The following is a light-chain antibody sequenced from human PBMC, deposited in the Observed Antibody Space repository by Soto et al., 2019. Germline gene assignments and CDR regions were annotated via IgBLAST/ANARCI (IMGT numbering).Light chain of an antibody. CDR1: QTISSW. CDR2: AAS. V-gene: IGKV1-5*01. J-gene: IGKJ1*01. Sequence: DIQMTQSPSTLSASVGDRVTITCRASQTISSWLAWYQQKPGKAPKLLIYAASTLESGVSSRFSGRGSGTEFTLTINSLQPEDFATYFCQQSYTSLWTFGQGTKVDIK. CDR3: QQSYTSLWT.